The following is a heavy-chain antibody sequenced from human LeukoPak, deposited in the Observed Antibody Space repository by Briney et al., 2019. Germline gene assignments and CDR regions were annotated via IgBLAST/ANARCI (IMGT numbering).Heavy chain of an antibody. CDR1: GYTFTSYY. J-gene: IGHJ4*02. CDR2: INPSGGST. V-gene: IGHV1-46*01. D-gene: IGHD3-9*01. CDR3: ARAYYDILTGPFDY. Sequence: GASVKVSCKASGYTFTSYYMHWVRQAPGQGLEWMGLINPSGGSTNYAQKFQGRVTITADKSTSTAYMELSSLRSEDTAVYYCARAYYDILTGPFDYWGQGTLVTVSS.